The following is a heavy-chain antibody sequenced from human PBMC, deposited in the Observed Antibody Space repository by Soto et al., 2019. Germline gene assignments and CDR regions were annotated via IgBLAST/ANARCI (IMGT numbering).Heavy chain of an antibody. D-gene: IGHD6-13*01. CDR2: ISGSGDST. Sequence: GSLRLSCVASGFTFEDHAMHWVRQGPGKGLEWVSGISGSGDSTYYADSVKGRFTVSRDNSKNTLYLQMNGLRAEDTAVYYCTKLRGIAMGDGMDVWGQGTTVTVSS. J-gene: IGHJ6*02. V-gene: IGHV3-23*01. CDR3: TKLRGIAMGDGMDV. CDR1: GFTFEDHA.